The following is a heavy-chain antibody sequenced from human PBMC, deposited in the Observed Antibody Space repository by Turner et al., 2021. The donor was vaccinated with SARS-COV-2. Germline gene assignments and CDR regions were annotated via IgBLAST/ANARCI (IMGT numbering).Heavy chain of an antibody. J-gene: IGHJ1*01. Sequence: EVQLVESGGGLVKPGGSLRLSCDASGFTFSSYAMVWVRQAPGKGLEWVSSISSSSTYIYYADSVRGRFTISRDNAKNSLYLQMNSLRAEDTAVYYCARVGYCSTTSCYTYTSEYFQHWGQGTLVSVSS. CDR3: ARVGYCSTTSCYTYTSEYFQH. V-gene: IGHV3-21*02. CDR2: ISSSSTYI. CDR1: GFTFSSYA. D-gene: IGHD2-2*02.